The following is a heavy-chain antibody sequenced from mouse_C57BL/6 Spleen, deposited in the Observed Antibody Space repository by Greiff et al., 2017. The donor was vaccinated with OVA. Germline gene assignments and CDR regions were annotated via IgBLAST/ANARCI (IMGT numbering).Heavy chain of an antibody. J-gene: IGHJ2*01. Sequence: EVMLVESEGGLVQPGSSMKLSCTASGFTFSDYYMAWVRQVPEKGLEWVANINYDGSSTYYLDSLKSRFIISRDNAKNILYLQMSSLKSEDTATDYCARGVYGSSLYYFDYWGQGTTLTVSS. CDR3: ARGVYGSSLYYFDY. CDR2: INYDGSST. D-gene: IGHD1-1*01. CDR1: GFTFSDYY. V-gene: IGHV5-16*01.